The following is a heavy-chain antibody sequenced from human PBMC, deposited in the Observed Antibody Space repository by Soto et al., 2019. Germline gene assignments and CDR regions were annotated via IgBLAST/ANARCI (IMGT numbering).Heavy chain of an antibody. Sequence: QVQLVQSGAEMKKPGSSVKVSCKASGGTFSSYAFRWVRQAPGQGLEWMGGVIPLLGTANYAQKFQGRVTIIADESASTAYMELTSLTSEDTAVYFCARDRSKKLGFDYWGQGTLVTVSS. CDR1: GGTFSSYA. CDR3: ARDRSKKLGFDY. V-gene: IGHV1-69*01. J-gene: IGHJ4*02. D-gene: IGHD3-16*01. CDR2: VIPLLGTA.